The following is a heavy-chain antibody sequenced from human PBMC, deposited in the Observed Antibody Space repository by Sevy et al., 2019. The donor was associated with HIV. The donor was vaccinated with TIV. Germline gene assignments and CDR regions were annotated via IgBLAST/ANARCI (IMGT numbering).Heavy chain of an antibody. V-gene: IGHV1-24*01. D-gene: IGHD3-22*01. CDR1: GYTLTEFS. CDR2: FDPEDGKT. CDR3: ATTKDYYDSSGCPLDY. Sequence: ASVKVSCKVSGYTLTEFSMHWVRQAPGKGLEWMGSFDPEDGKTVYAQKFQGRVTMTEDTSTDTAYIELSSLRSEDTAVYYCATTKDYYDSSGCPLDYWGQGTLVTVSS. J-gene: IGHJ4*02.